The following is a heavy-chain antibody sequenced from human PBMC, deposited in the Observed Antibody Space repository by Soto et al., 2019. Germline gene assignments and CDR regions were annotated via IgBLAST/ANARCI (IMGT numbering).Heavy chain of an antibody. CDR3: ARDLSSGWFGVQSSYFQH. J-gene: IGHJ1*01. D-gene: IGHD6-19*01. Sequence: GGSLRLSCAASGFTFSSYAMHWVRQAPGKGLEWVAVISYDGSNKYYADSVKGRCTISRDNSKNTLYLQMNSLRAEDTAVYYCARDLSSGWFGVQSSYFQHWGQGPLVTVSS. CDR1: GFTFSSYA. CDR2: ISYDGSNK. V-gene: IGHV3-30-3*01.